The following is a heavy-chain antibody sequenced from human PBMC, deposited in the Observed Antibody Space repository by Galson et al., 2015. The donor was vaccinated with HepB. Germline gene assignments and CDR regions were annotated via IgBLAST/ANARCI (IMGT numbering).Heavy chain of an antibody. D-gene: IGHD3-9*01. CDR3: ARDLYDILTGSRLRGYDHFGMDV. CDR2: VNPNSGAT. CDR1: GYTFTNFY. Sequence: SVKVSCKASGYTFTNFYIHWVRQVPGQGPECMGWVNPNSGATTYTPKFQDRLTMTRDTSLITVYMEMNRLTSDHTAVYYCARDLYDILTGSRLRGYDHFGMDVWGQGTTVTVSS. V-gene: IGHV1-2*02. J-gene: IGHJ6*02.